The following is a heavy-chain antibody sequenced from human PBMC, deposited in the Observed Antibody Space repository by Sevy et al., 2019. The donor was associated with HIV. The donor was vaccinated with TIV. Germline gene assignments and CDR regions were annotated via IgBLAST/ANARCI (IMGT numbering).Heavy chain of an antibody. Sequence: GGSLRLSCAASGFTFTYAWMNWVRQAPGKGLEWVGRIKSKTDGGTIDYAAPVRGRFTISRDDSKNTLYLQMNNLKTEDTAVYYCTTDPIILLLVTDGMDVWGQGTTVTVSS. CDR1: GFTFTYAW. J-gene: IGHJ6*02. V-gene: IGHV3-15*01. CDR3: TTDPIILLLVTDGMDV. D-gene: IGHD2-8*02. CDR2: IKSKTDGGTI.